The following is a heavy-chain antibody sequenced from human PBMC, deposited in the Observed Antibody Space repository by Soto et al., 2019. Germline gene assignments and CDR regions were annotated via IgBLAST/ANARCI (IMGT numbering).Heavy chain of an antibody. D-gene: IGHD4-4*01. Sequence: XGSLRLSFVVSGCTFSSYNMNWVRQAPGKGLEWVAYISGSGSTIYYADSVKGRFTISRDNVKNSLYLQMNSLRDEDTAVYYCARSKYIDYWGQGTLVTVSS. CDR3: ARSKYIDY. CDR2: ISGSGSTI. CDR1: GCTFSSYN. J-gene: IGHJ4*02. V-gene: IGHV3-48*02.